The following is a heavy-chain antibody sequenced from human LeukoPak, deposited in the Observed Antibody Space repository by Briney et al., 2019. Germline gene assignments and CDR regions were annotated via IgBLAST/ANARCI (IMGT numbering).Heavy chain of an antibody. CDR3: ARDRCSSTSCYWIMDV. V-gene: IGHV1-69*13. Sequence: GASVKVSCKASGGTFSSYAISWVRQAPGQGLEWMGGIIPIFGTANYAQKFQGRVTITADESTSTAYMELSSLRSEDTAVYYCARDRCSSTSCYWIMDVWGQGTLVTVSS. D-gene: IGHD2-2*01. CDR1: GGTFSSYA. J-gene: IGHJ4*02. CDR2: IIPIFGTA.